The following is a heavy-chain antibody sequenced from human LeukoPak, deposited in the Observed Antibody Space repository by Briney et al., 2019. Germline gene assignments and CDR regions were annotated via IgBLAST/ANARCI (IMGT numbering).Heavy chain of an antibody. CDR1: GGSISSYY. Sequence: ASETLSLTCAVSGGSISSYYWSWIRQPPGKGLEWIGYIYYSGSTNYNPSLKSRVTISVDTSKNQFSLKLSSVTAADTAVYYCARSSSDNYYDSSGYSNWGQGTLVTVSS. CDR3: ARSSSDNYYDSSGYSN. J-gene: IGHJ4*02. D-gene: IGHD3-22*01. CDR2: IYYSGST. V-gene: IGHV4-59*01.